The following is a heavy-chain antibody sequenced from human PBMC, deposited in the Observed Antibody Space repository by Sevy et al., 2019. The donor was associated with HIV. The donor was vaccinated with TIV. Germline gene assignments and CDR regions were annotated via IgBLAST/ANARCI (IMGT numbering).Heavy chain of an antibody. CDR2: INHSGST. V-gene: IGHV4-34*01. Sequence: SETLSLTCAVYGGSFSGYYWSWNRQPPGKGLEWIGEINHSGSTNYNPPLKSRVTISVDTSKNQFSLKLSSVTAADTAVYYCARISLWSPAAAVHYYYYYYMDVWGKGTTVTVSS. J-gene: IGHJ6*03. CDR3: ARISLWSPAAAVHYYYYYYMDV. D-gene: IGHD6-13*01. CDR1: GGSFSGYY.